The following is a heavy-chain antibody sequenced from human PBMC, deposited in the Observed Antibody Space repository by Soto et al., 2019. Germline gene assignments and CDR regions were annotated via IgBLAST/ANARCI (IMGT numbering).Heavy chain of an antibody. CDR3: ARDIDVYSGYANDY. CDR1: GFTFSSYS. Sequence: GVSLRLSCAASGFTFSSYSMNWVRLAPGKGLEWVSSISSSSSYIYYADSVKGRFTISRDNAKNSLYLQMNSLRAEDTAVYYCARDIDVYSGYANDYWGQGTLVSVSS. CDR2: ISSSSSYI. V-gene: IGHV3-21*01. D-gene: IGHD5-12*01. J-gene: IGHJ4*02.